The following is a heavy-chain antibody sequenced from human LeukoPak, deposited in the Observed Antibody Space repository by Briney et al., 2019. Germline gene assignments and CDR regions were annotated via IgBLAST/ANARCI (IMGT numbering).Heavy chain of an antibody. Sequence: ASVKVSCKASGYTFTGYYMHWVRQAPGQGLEWMGWMNPNSGNTGYAQKFQGRVTMTRNTSISTAYMELSSLRSEDTAVYYCARRESEYQLLFSYYYGMDVWGQGTTVTVSS. CDR2: MNPNSGNT. CDR3: ARRESEYQLLFSYYYGMDV. CDR1: GYTFTGYY. J-gene: IGHJ6*02. D-gene: IGHD2-2*01. V-gene: IGHV1-8*02.